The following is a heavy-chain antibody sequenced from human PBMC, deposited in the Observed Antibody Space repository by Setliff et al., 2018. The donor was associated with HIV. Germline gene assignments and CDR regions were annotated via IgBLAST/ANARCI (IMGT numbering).Heavy chain of an antibody. Sequence: SVKVSCKASGGTFSSGTFSSYAIGWVRQAPGQGLEWMGGIIPIFGTANYAQKFQDRVTITADESTSTAYMELSSLRYEDTAFYSCARGRAALNAFDVWGQGTMVTVSS. CDR1: GGTFSSGTFSSYA. CDR2: IIPIFGTA. CDR3: ARGRAALNAFDV. V-gene: IGHV1-69*13. J-gene: IGHJ3*01. D-gene: IGHD6-13*01.